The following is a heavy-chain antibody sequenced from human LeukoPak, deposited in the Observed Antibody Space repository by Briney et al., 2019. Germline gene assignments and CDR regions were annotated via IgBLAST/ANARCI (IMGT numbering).Heavy chain of an antibody. D-gene: IGHD7-27*01. CDR3: ARANWGHPMYYFDY. Sequence: GGSLRLSCATSGFTVSSNYMSWVRQAPGKGLEWVSIIYSGGSTYYADSVKGRFTISRDNSKNTLYLQMNSLRAEDTAVYYCARANWGHPMYYFDYWGQGTLVTVSS. V-gene: IGHV3-66*01. CDR1: GFTVSSNY. CDR2: IYSGGST. J-gene: IGHJ4*02.